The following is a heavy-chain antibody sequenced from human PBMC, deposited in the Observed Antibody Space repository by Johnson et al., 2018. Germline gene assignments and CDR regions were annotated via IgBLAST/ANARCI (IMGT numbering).Heavy chain of an antibody. J-gene: IGHJ6*04. V-gene: IGHV3-9*01. Sequence: VQLVQSGGGLVQPGRSLRLSCAASGFTFDDYAMYWVRQAPGKGLEWVSGIGWNSGYIGYADSVKGRFTISRDNARNSLYLQMNRLRAEDTALYYCVKGDGWRMDVWGKGTTVTVSS. CDR3: VKGDGWRMDV. CDR1: GFTFDDYA. D-gene: IGHD5-24*01. CDR2: IGWNSGYI.